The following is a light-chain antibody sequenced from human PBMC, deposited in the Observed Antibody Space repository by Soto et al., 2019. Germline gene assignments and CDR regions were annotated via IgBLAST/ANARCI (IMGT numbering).Light chain of an antibody. CDR1: QSISNW. CDR2: KAS. CDR3: QQYNST. Sequence: DIQMTQSPSTLSASVGDRVTITCRVSQSISNWLAWYQQKPGKAPKLLIYKASNLESGVPSRFSGSGSGTEFTLTISSLQPDDFATYYCQQYNSTFGQGTKLEIK. V-gene: IGKV1-5*03. J-gene: IGKJ2*01.